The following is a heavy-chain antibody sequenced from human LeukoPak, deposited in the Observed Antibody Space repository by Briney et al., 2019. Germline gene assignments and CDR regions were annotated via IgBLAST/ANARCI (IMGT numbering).Heavy chain of an antibody. Sequence: SETLSLTCTVSGGSISSSSYYWGWIRQXXXXGLEWXGSIYYSGSTYYNPSLKSRVTISVDTSKNQFSLKLSSVTAADTAVYYCARQTWIRVDEGIDPWGQGTLVTVSS. CDR1: GGSISSSSYY. CDR3: ARQTWIRVDEGIDP. D-gene: IGHD5-18*01. CDR2: IYYSGST. V-gene: IGHV4-39*01. J-gene: IGHJ5*02.